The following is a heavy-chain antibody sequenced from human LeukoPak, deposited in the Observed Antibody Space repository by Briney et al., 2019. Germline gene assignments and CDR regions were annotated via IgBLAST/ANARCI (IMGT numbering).Heavy chain of an antibody. CDR3: ARNTPEDAFDV. V-gene: IGHV3-48*04. J-gene: IGHJ3*01. Sequence: GGSLRLSCAASGYTFSTYGMNWVRQAPGKGLEWVSYISSSGRTIYYADSVKGRFTISRDNAKNSLYLQINSLRAEDTAVYYCARNTPEDAFDVWGQGTMVTVSS. CDR1: GYTFSTYG. CDR2: ISSSGRTI.